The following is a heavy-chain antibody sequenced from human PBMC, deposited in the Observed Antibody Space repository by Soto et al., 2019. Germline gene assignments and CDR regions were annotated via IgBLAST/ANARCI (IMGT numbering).Heavy chain of an antibody. Sequence: ASVKVSCKASGYTFTSYAMHWVRQAPGQRLEWMGWINAGNGNTKYSQKFQGRVTITRDTSASTAYMELSSLRSEDTAVYYCARDSGHDYGDYVDAFDIWGQGTMVTVSS. CDR1: GYTFTSYA. CDR2: INAGNGNT. J-gene: IGHJ3*02. V-gene: IGHV1-3*01. D-gene: IGHD4-17*01. CDR3: ARDSGHDYGDYVDAFDI.